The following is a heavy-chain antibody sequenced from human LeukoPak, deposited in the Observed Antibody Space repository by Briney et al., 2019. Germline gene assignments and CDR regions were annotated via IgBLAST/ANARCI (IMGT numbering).Heavy chain of an antibody. J-gene: IGHJ5*02. CDR3: ARRARAEADTSPDNWIDP. D-gene: IGHD6-13*01. V-gene: IGHV4-59*08. CDR2: VYYTGST. Sequence: PSETLSLTCSASGGXINNYFWNWLRQPPGRGLEWIGHVYYTGSTRYNPPLKSRVFISIDTSMNQFSLKLSSVTAADTAVYYCARRARAEADTSPDNWIDPWGQGTLVTVSS. CDR1: GGXINNYF.